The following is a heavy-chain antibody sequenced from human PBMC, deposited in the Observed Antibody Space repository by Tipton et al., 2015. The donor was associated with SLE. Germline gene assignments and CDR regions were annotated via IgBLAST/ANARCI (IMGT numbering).Heavy chain of an antibody. Sequence: LRLSCTVSGGSISSYYWSWIRQPPGKGLEWIGYIYYSGSTNYNPSLKSRVTISVDTSKNQFSLKLSSVTAADTAVYYCARGYCRSTSCYGVWFDPWGQGTLVTVSS. J-gene: IGHJ5*02. CDR1: GGSISSYY. D-gene: IGHD2-2*01. V-gene: IGHV4-59*01. CDR3: ARGYCRSTSCYGVWFDP. CDR2: IYYSGST.